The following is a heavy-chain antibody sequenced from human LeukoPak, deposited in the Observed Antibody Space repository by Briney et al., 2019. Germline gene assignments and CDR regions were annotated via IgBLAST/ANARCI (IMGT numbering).Heavy chain of an antibody. D-gene: IGHD3-22*01. CDR3: ASGDYDSSGYYYSGYFQH. CDR2: VYYSGGS. CDR1: GGSMHTRGYY. J-gene: IGHJ1*01. Sequence: SETLSLTCTVSGGSMHTRGYYWAWIRHSPGKGLEWIGFVYYSGGSYYTPSLQSRVSISVDTSKNQFSLKLSSVTAADTAVYYCASGDYDSSGYYYSGYFQHWGQGTLVTVSS. V-gene: IGHV4-39*07.